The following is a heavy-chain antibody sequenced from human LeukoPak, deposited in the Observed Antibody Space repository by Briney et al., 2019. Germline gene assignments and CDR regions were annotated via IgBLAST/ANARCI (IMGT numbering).Heavy chain of an antibody. V-gene: IGHV3-48*01. CDR2: ISGSSGTI. D-gene: IGHD3-16*01. CDR1: GFTFSSYS. Sequence: GGSLRLSCAASGFTFSSYSMNWVRQAPGKGLEWVSYISGSSGTIYHADSVKGRFTISRDNAKSSLYLQMNSLRAEDTAVYYCARRSEFGVLYYMDVWGKGTTVTVSS. J-gene: IGHJ6*03. CDR3: ARRSEFGVLYYMDV.